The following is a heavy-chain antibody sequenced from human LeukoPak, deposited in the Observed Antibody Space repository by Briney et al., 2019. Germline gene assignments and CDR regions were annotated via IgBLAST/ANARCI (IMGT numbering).Heavy chain of an antibody. D-gene: IGHD2-2*01. CDR1: GFTFSNYG. Sequence: GGSLRLSCAASGFTFSNYGMHWVRQTPGKGLEWVAFIRHDGNSKLYADSLKGRFTISRDNSRNAMYLQMDSLRDEDTAVYYCARFSRGYCSSTSCTNFDYWGQGTLVTVSS. CDR2: IRHDGNSK. CDR3: ARFSRGYCSSTSCTNFDY. V-gene: IGHV3-30*02. J-gene: IGHJ4*02.